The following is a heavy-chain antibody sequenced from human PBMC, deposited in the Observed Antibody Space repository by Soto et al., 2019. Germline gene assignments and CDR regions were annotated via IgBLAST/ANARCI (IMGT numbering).Heavy chain of an antibody. D-gene: IGHD4-17*01. Sequence: EVQLVESGGELVQPGGSLRLSCAASGFTFTTYAMNWVRQAPGKGLEWLSFIHMTHNVIFYADSVRGRFTTSRDNPKASLYLQMNSLRFLNTAVSSSVSDPDADSDFDYWGQEPWSPSPQ. CDR1: GFTFTTYA. J-gene: IGHJ4*01. CDR2: IHMTHNVI. V-gene: IGHV3-48*01. CDR3: VSDPDADSDFDY.